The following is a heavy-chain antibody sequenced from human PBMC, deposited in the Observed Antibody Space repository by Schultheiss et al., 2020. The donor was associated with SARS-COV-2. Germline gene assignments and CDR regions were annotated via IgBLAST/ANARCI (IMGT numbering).Heavy chain of an antibody. CDR2: IYYSGST. CDR1: GGSISSGDYY. J-gene: IGHJ6*02. Sequence: SETLSLTCTVSGGSISSGDYYWSWIRQPPGKGLEWIGYIYYSGSTYYNPSLKSRVIISVDTSKNQFSLNLSSVTAADTAVYYCARDYMTTVTEGGYGMDVWGQGTTVTVSS. V-gene: IGHV4-30-4*01. D-gene: IGHD4-17*01. CDR3: ARDYMTTVTEGGYGMDV.